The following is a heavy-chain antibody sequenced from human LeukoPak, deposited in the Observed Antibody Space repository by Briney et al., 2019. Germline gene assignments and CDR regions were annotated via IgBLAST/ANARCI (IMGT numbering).Heavy chain of an antibody. D-gene: IGHD3-9*01. CDR2: IYYSGST. J-gene: IGHJ4*02. CDR3: AKDYDILTGSSAVDY. Sequence: HPSETLSLTCTVSGGSISSSSYYWGWIRQPPGKGLEWIGSIYYSGSTYYNPSLKSRVTISVDTSKNQFSLKLSSVTAADTAVYYCAKDYDILTGSSAVDYRGQGTLVTVSS. CDR1: GGSISSSSYY. V-gene: IGHV4-39*02.